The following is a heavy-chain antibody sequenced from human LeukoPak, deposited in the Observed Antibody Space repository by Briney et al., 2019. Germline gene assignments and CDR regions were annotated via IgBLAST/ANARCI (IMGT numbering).Heavy chain of an antibody. Sequence: SETLSLTCTVSGGSISSYYWSWIRQPAGKGLEWIGRIYTSGSTYYTPSLKSRVTISLDRSKNQFSLKLSSVTAADTAVYYCTRGITDWFDPWGQGTLVTVSS. CDR2: IYTSGST. D-gene: IGHD1-14*01. V-gene: IGHV4-4*07. CDR3: TRGITDWFDP. J-gene: IGHJ5*02. CDR1: GGSISSYY.